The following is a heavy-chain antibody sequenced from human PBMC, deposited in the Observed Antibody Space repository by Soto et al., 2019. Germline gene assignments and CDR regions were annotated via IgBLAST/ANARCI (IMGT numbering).Heavy chain of an antibody. CDR2: ISRSSSTI. V-gene: IGHV3-48*01. J-gene: IGHJ4*02. Sequence: PGGSLRLSCAASGFTFSSYSMNWVRQAPGKGLEWVSYISRSSSTIYYADSVKGRFTISRDNAKNSLYLQMNSLRAEDTIVYYCARSLSYGGSYPVDYWGQGTLVTVSS. D-gene: IGHD2-15*01. CDR3: ARSLSYGGSYPVDY. CDR1: GFTFSSYS.